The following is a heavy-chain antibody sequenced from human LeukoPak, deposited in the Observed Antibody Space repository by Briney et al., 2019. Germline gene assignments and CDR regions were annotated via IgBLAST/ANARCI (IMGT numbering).Heavy chain of an antibody. D-gene: IGHD3-22*01. J-gene: IGHJ4*02. CDR3: ARSQPYYYDSSGLFDY. CDR2: IYPGDSDT. Sequence: GESLKISCKGSGYSFTSYWIGWVRQMPGKGLEWMGIIYPGDSDTRYSPSFQGQVTISADKSISTAYLQWSSLKVSDTAMYYCARSQPYYYDSSGLFDYWGQGTLVTVSS. V-gene: IGHV5-51*01. CDR1: GYSFTSYW.